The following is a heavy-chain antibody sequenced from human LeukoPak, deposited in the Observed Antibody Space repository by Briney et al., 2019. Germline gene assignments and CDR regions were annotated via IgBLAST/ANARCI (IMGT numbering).Heavy chain of an antibody. CDR2: ISSSGKTI. CDR3: ARDSAAASLSY. J-gene: IGHJ4*02. D-gene: IGHD6-25*01. Sequence: GGSLRLSCAASGFTFSDYYMSWIRQAPGKGLEWVSNISSSGKTIYYADSVKGRFTISRDNAKNSLYLQMTSLRAEDTAVYYCARDSAAASLSYWGQGTLVTVSS. CDR1: GFTFSDYY. V-gene: IGHV3-11*04.